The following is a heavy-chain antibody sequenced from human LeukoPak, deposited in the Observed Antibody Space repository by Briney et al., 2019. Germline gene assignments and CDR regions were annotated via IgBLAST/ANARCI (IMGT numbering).Heavy chain of an antibody. D-gene: IGHD3-22*01. Sequence: PSETLSLTCSVSGGSISSYYWSWIRQSPGKRLEWIGYIFYSGSTDYNPALSSRVTISVDTSKNQFSLNLSSVTAADTAVYYCARWAWGGYYDSSGYPALDSWGQGTLVTVS. J-gene: IGHJ4*02. CDR1: GGSISSYY. CDR2: IFYSGST. CDR3: ARWAWGGYYDSSGYPALDS. V-gene: IGHV4-59*01.